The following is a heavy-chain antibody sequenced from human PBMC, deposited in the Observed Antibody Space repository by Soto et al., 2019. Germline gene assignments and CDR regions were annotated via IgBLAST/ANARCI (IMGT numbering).Heavy chain of an antibody. V-gene: IGHV4-4*07. J-gene: IGHJ4*02. Sequence: QVQLQESGPGLVKPSETLSLTCTVSGGSMTGYFWTWIRQSAGKGLEWIGHVYNSGNTDYNPSLASRITMAVDTSKREFSLKVMSVTAADTAVYYCARTHWVSGTEYWGQGTLVTVSS. CDR2: VYNSGNT. CDR3: ARTHWVSGTEY. D-gene: IGHD7-27*01. CDR1: GGSMTGYF.